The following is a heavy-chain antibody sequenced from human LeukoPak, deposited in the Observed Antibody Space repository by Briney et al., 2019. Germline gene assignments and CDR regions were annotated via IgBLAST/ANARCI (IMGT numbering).Heavy chain of an antibody. Sequence: GASVKVSCKASGYTFTGYYMHWVRQAPGQGLEWMGWINPNSGGTNYAQKFQGRVTMTRDTSISTAYMELSRLRSDDTAVYYCARGRRSRDCYNWDLYYYMDGWGKGNTVTVSS. CDR3: ARGRRSRDCYNWDLYYYMDG. J-gene: IGHJ6*03. CDR2: INPNSGGT. CDR1: GYTFTGYY. V-gene: IGHV1-2*02. D-gene: IGHD5-24*01.